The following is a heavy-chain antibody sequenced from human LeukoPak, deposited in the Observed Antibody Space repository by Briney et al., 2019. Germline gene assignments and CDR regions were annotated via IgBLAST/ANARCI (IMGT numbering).Heavy chain of an antibody. V-gene: IGHV4-59*01. D-gene: IGHD6-6*01. CDR3: ARATYSSSSLWFDP. Sequence: SETLSLTCSVSGGSIRSYYWSWIRLPPGRGLEWIGYIHYSGSTNYNSSLKSRVTISLDTSKNQFSLKLSSVTAADTAVYYCARATYSSSSLWFDPWGQGTLVSVSS. J-gene: IGHJ5*02. CDR1: GGSIRSYY. CDR2: IHYSGST.